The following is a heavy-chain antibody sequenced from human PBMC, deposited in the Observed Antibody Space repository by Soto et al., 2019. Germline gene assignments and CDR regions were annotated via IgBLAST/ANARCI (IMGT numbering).Heavy chain of an antibody. Sequence: SETLSLTCTVSGGSISNYYWSWIRQPPGKGLEWIGYIYYSGSTSYNPSLNSRVTISVDTSKNQFSLRLSSVTAADTAIYYCARHIEAARPLHWFDPWDQXTLVTVSP. V-gene: IGHV4-59*08. J-gene: IGHJ5*02. CDR1: GGSISNYY. D-gene: IGHD6-6*01. CDR2: IYYSGST. CDR3: ARHIEAARPLHWFDP.